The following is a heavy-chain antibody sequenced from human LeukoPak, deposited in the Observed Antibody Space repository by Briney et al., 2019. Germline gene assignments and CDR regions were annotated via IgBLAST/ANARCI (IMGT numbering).Heavy chain of an antibody. D-gene: IGHD1-26*01. CDR1: GSTFSDYY. V-gene: IGHV3-11*01. CDR3: AKDVHSGSYLDAFDI. Sequence: PGGSLRLSCAASGSTFSDYYMSWIRQAPGKGLEWVSYISSSGSTIYYADSVKGRFTISRDNAKNSLYLQMNSLRAEDTAVYYCAKDVHSGSYLDAFDIWGQGTMVTVSS. J-gene: IGHJ3*02. CDR2: ISSSGSTI.